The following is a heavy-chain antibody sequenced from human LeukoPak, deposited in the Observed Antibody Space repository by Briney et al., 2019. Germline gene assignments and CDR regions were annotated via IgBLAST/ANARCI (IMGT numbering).Heavy chain of an antibody. J-gene: IGHJ4*02. CDR1: GGSISSSSYY. V-gene: IGHV4-39*07. D-gene: IGHD1-26*01. CDR3: AAWDYHFDY. CDR2: IYYSGST. Sequence: PSETLSLTCTVSGGSISSSSYYWGWIRQPPGKGLEWIGSIYYSGSTYYNPSLKSRVTISVDTSKNQFSLKLSSVTAADTAVYYCAAWDYHFDYWGQGTLVTVSS.